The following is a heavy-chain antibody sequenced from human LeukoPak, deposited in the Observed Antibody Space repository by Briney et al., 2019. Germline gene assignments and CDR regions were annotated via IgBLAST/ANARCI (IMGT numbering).Heavy chain of an antibody. J-gene: IGHJ3*02. D-gene: IGHD5-12*01. CDR3: AKGDAWTFDI. CDR1: GFTFSNYG. V-gene: IGHV3-30*02. Sequence: GGSLRLSCAASGFTFSNYGMHWVRQAPGKGLEWVAFIRYDGSNKYYGDSVKGRFTISRDNSKNTLYLQMNSLRAEDMALYYCAKGDAWTFDIWGQGTMVTVSS. CDR2: IRYDGSNK.